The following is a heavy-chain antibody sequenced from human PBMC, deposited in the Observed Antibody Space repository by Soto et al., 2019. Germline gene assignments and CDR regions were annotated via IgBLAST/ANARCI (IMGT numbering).Heavy chain of an antibody. CDR2: SSPRGDTI. D-gene: IGHD6-19*01. CDR1: GFSLANYP. Sequence: SLRLSCVASGFSLANYPMNWVRQTPGKGLEWISYSSPRGDTIYYADSVEGRFTISRDNARNSLSLHMSSLRDEDSALYYCAKGPHTNVGWPYYFESWGQGGPVTVSS. V-gene: IGHV3-48*02. J-gene: IGHJ4*02. CDR3: AKGPHTNVGWPYYFES.